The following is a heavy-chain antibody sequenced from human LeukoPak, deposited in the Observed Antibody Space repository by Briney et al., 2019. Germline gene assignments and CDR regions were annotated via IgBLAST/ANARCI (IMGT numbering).Heavy chain of an antibody. V-gene: IGHV3-23*01. Sequence: GGSLRLPCAASGFSFSNYAMSWVRQAPGRGLEWVSHISYSVVTTYYAESVKGRFTISRDNSKNTLYLQMDSLRAEDTAMYYCAKGYSGGWYDFDSWGQGALVTVSA. CDR1: GFSFSNYA. CDR2: ISYSVVTT. D-gene: IGHD6-19*01. CDR3: AKGYSGGWYDFDS. J-gene: IGHJ4*02.